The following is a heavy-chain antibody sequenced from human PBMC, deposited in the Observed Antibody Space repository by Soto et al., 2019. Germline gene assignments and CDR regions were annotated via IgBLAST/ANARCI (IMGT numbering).Heavy chain of an antibody. CDR2: IYYSGSN. Sequence: PSETPSLTLNVSGDSISTYYWRSIRLSLGKGLEWIGYIYYSGSNNYNPSLKTIVTISVDTSKNQFSLKLSSVTAADTAVYYCARVAGYCSGGSRYAIYYWGQEILVSDSS. CDR1: GDSISTYY. V-gene: IGHV4-59*01. D-gene: IGHD2-15*01. CDR3: ARVAGYCSGGSRYAIYY. J-gene: IGHJ4*02.